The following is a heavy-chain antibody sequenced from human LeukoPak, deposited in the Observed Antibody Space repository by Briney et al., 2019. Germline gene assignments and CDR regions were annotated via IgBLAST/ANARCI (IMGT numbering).Heavy chain of an antibody. D-gene: IGHD3-10*01. CDR2: ISGSGDAT. Sequence: PGGSLRLSCAASRFTFRSYAMNWVRQAPGKGLEWVSAISGSGDATYYADSVKDRFTISRDNSKNILYLQMNGLRAEDTALYYCAKVVGIWIGEMFDAFDVWGQGTTVTVSS. V-gene: IGHV3-23*01. CDR3: AKVVGIWIGEMFDAFDV. CDR1: RFTFRSYA. J-gene: IGHJ3*01.